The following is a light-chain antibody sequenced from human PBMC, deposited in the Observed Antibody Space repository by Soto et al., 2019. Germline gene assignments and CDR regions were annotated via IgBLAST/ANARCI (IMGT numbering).Light chain of an antibody. J-gene: IGKJ1*01. CDR2: DAS. V-gene: IGKV3-15*01. CDR3: QKYNTGPQT. CDR1: QSLRSS. Sequence: ETMMTQSPGTLSVSLGERATLSCRASQSLRSSLAWYQQKPGQAPRLLIYDASTRATGIPARFSGSGSGTDFTLTISGLQSKVFAVYYCQKYNTGPQTFGKGTKG.